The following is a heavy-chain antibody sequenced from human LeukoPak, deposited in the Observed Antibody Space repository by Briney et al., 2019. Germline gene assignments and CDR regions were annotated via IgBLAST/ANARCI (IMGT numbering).Heavy chain of an antibody. Sequence: GGSLRLSCAASGFTFSSYAMHWVRQAPGKGLEYVSVISSNGGNTYYASSVKGRFTISRDNSKNTLYLQMGSLRAEDMAVYYCARGLYYYDSSGYPRWGQGTLVTVSS. V-gene: IGHV3-64*01. J-gene: IGHJ4*02. D-gene: IGHD3-22*01. CDR1: GFTFSSYA. CDR2: ISSNGGNT. CDR3: ARGLYYYDSSGYPR.